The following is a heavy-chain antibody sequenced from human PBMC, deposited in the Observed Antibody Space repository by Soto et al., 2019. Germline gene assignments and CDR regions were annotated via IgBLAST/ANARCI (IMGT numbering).Heavy chain of an antibody. Sequence: SETLSLTCTVSGGSISSSSYYWGWIRQPPGKGLEWIGSIYYSGSTYYNPSLKSRVTISVDTSKNQFSLKLSSVTAADTAVYYCARHSSGWSTQPGDYWGQGTLVTVSS. D-gene: IGHD6-19*01. V-gene: IGHV4-39*01. CDR2: IYYSGST. CDR3: ARHSSGWSTQPGDY. J-gene: IGHJ4*02. CDR1: GGSISSSSYY.